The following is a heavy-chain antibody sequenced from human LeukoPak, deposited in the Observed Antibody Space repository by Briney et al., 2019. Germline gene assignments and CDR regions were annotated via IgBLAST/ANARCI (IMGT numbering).Heavy chain of an antibody. CDR2: IYYSGST. CDR1: GGSISSSSYY. D-gene: IGHD2-21*02. Sequence: PSETLSLTCTVSGGSISSSSYYWGWIRQPPGKGLEWIGSIYYSGSTYYNPSLKSRVTISVDTSKNQFSLKLSSVTAADTAVYYCARDQVRFVVVTGYWGQGTLVTVSS. J-gene: IGHJ4*02. V-gene: IGHV4-39*07. CDR3: ARDQVRFVVVTGY.